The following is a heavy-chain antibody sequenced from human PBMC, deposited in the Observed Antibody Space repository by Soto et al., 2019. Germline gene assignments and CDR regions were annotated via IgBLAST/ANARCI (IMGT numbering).Heavy chain of an antibody. CDR2: ISHDGGNE. V-gene: IGHV3-30*18. D-gene: IGHD3-16*01. CDR1: GFSFSTYG. CDR3: AKHPRSDYTPGYFDF. Sequence: QVHLEESGGGVVQPGSSLRLSCAASGFSFSTYGMHWLRQAPGKGLEWVAVISHDGGNEYYADSVKGRLTISRDSSKYTVYLQMNNVRAEDTGVYYCAKHPRSDYTPGYFDFWGLGTLVTVSS. J-gene: IGHJ2*01.